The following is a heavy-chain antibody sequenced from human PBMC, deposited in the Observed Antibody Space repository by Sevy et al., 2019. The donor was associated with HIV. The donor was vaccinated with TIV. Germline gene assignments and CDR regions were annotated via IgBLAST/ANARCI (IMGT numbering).Heavy chain of an antibody. CDR3: ARKGVGTRIGALAFDI. CDR2: IYYSGST. CDR1: GGSISSYY. Sequence: SETLSLTCTVSGGSISSYYWSWIRQPPGKGLEWIGYIYYSGSTNYNPSLKSRVTISVDTSKNQFSLKLSSVTAADTAVYYCARKGVGTRIGALAFDIWGQGTMVTVSS. D-gene: IGHD3-16*01. J-gene: IGHJ3*02. V-gene: IGHV4-59*01.